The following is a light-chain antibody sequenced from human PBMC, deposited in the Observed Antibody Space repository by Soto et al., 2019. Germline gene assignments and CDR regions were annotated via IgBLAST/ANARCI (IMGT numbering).Light chain of an antibody. V-gene: IGKV3D-20*02. CDR3: QQRSNWWT. Sequence: EFVLTQSPGTLSLSPGQRATLSCRASQSVSGDFLAWYHQKPGQAPRLLIYGASVRATGIPDRFSGSGSGTDFTLTISRLEPEDFGVYYCQQRSNWWTFGQGTKVEIK. CDR2: GAS. J-gene: IGKJ1*01. CDR1: QSVSGDF.